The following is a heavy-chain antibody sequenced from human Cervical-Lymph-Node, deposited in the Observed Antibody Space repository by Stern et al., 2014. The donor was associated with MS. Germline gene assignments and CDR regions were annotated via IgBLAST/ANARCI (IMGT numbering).Heavy chain of an antibody. V-gene: IGHV4-38-2*02. CDR3: VRDQGASSFDY. CDR1: GFSISSGYY. Sequence: VQLEESGPGLVKPSETLSLTCSVSGFSISSGYYWGWIRQPPGKGLEWIGTIHHSGTTFYNPSLKSRVTISIDTSKNQISLKLSSVTAADTATFYCVRDQGASSFDYWGQGTLVTVSS. CDR2: IHHSGTT. D-gene: IGHD6-6*01. J-gene: IGHJ4*02.